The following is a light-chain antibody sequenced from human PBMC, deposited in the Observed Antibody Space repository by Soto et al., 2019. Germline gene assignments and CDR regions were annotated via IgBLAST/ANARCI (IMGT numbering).Light chain of an antibody. J-gene: IGKJ1*01. CDR3: HHFGSLPET. Sequence: TQSPGTLSLSPGERATLSCRAVQSVTSIYLAWYQQKPGQAPRLLIYGTSFRASGIPDRFRGSGSGTDFTLTISSLEPEDSAVYYCHHFGSLPETFGQGTNVE. CDR1: QSVTSIY. CDR2: GTS. V-gene: IGKV3-20*01.